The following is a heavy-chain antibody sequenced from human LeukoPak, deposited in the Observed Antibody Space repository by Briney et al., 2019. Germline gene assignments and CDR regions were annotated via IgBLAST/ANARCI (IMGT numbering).Heavy chain of an antibody. D-gene: IGHD1-1*01. CDR3: AKDVGALERNPDY. J-gene: IGHJ4*02. Sequence: PGRSLRLSCAASGFNFDDYAMHWVRQVPGKGLEWVSGISWNSDSIGYADSVKGRFTNSRDNAKKSLYLQMNSLRAEDTALYHCAKDVGALERNPDYWGQGILVTVSS. CDR1: GFNFDDYA. CDR2: ISWNSDSI. V-gene: IGHV3-9*01.